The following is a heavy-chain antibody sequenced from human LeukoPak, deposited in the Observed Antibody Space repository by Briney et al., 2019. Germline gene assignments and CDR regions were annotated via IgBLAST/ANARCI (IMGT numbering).Heavy chain of an antibody. D-gene: IGHD3-22*01. CDR2: INHSGST. J-gene: IGHJ5*02. CDR3: ARDLSTYDSSGYYDRRYNWFDP. V-gene: IGHV4-39*07. CDR1: GGSITTSTYC. Sequence: KASETLSLTCTVSGGSITTSTYCWGWIRQPPGKGLEWIGEINHSGSTNYNPSLKSRVTMSVDTSKNQFSLKLSSVTAADTAVYYCARDLSTYDSSGYYDRRYNWFDPWGQGTLVTVSS.